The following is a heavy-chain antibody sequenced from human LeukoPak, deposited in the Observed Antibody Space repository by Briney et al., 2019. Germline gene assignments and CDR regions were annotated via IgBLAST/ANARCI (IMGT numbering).Heavy chain of an antibody. D-gene: IGHD6-19*01. CDR1: GFTLGSHW. J-gene: IGHJ4*02. CDR3: ARDGLDYFDY. CDR2: IKQDGSEQ. V-gene: IGHV3-7*01. Sequence: GGSLRLSCAASGFTLGSHWMSWVRQAPGKGLEWVANIKQDGSEQYYVDSVRGRFTISRDNAKNSLYLQMNSLRAEDTAVYYCARDGLDYFDYWGQGTLVTVSS.